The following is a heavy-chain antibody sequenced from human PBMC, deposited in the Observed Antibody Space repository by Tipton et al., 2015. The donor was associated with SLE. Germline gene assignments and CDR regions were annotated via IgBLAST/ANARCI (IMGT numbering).Heavy chain of an antibody. D-gene: IGHD5-24*01. V-gene: IGHV4-59*01. CDR1: GGSMSSYY. CDR3: ARDQEMTSGENRFDP. J-gene: IGHJ5*02. Sequence: TLSLTCTVSGGSMSSYYWSWIRQPPGKGLELIGYIDYSGSTNYNPSLKSRVTISVDTSKKQVSLKLSSVTAADTAVYYCARDQEMTSGENRFDPWGQGTLVTVSS. CDR2: IDYSGST.